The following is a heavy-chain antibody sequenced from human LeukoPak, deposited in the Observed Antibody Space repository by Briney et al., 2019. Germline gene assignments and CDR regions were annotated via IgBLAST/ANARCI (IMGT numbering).Heavy chain of an antibody. CDR3: ARVGATVTWYFDL. V-gene: IGHV4-38-2*02. D-gene: IGHD4-17*01. CDR2: IYHSGST. J-gene: IGHJ2*01. Sequence: PSETLSLTCTVSGYSISSGYYWGWIRQPPGKGLEWIGSIYHSGSTYYNPSLKSRVTMSVDTSKNQFSLKLSSVTAADTAVYYCARVGATVTWYFDLWGRGTLVTVSS. CDR1: GYSISSGYY.